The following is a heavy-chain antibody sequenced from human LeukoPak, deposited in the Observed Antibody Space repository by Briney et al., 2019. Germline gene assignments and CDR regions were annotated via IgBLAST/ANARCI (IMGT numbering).Heavy chain of an antibody. J-gene: IGHJ4*02. CDR3: ARGGGDYFDY. D-gene: IGHD3-10*01. Sequence: GGSLSLSCAASGFPFSSYDMHWVRQVTAKGLGWVSAIGTASDTYSPGSVKGRFTISRENAKYSLYLQMNSLRAGDTAVYYCARGGGDYFDYWGQGTLVTVSS. CDR1: GFPFSSYD. CDR2: IGTASDT. V-gene: IGHV3-13*01.